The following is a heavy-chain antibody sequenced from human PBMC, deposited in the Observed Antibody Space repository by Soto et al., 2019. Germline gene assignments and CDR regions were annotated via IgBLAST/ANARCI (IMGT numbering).Heavy chain of an antibody. J-gene: IGHJ5*02. Sequence: SETLSLTCNVSGGSIRSSSYYWAWIRQPPGKGLEWIGTIYFSGTTYYNPSLKSRVTISVDTSKNQFSLKLSSVTATDTAVYYCARGDFSSGSYYNPTPTWFDPWGQGTLVTVS. D-gene: IGHD3-10*01. CDR2: IYFSGTT. V-gene: IGHV4-39*01. CDR3: ARGDFSSGSYYNPTPTWFDP. CDR1: GGSIRSSSYY.